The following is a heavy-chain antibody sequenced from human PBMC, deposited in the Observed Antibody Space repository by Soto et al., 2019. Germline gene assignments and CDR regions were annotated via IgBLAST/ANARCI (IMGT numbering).Heavy chain of an antibody. V-gene: IGHV4-59*08. J-gene: IGHJ4*02. CDR1: GGSISGYY. CDR3: ARQRRDFDY. Sequence: QVQLQESGPGLVKPSETLSLTCTVSGGSISGYYWSWIRQPPGKGLQWIGYIYSSGSTNYNPSLRSRVTISGDTSKNQFSLNLSSVTAADTAVYYCARQRRDFDYWGQGSLVTVSS. CDR2: IYSSGST.